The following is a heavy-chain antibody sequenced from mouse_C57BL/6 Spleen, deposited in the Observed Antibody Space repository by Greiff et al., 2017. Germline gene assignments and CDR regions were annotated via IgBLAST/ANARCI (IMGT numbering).Heavy chain of an antibody. CDR2: INPNNGGT. CDR3: AIGNAMDY. CDR1: GYKFTDYY. Sequence: VQLQQSGPELVKPGASVKISCKASGYKFTDYYMNWVKQSHGKSLEWIGDINPNNGGTSYNQKFKGKATLTVDKSSSTAYMELRSLTSEDSAVYYCAIGNAMDYWGQGTSVTVSS. D-gene: IGHD3-3*01. J-gene: IGHJ4*01. V-gene: IGHV1-26*01.